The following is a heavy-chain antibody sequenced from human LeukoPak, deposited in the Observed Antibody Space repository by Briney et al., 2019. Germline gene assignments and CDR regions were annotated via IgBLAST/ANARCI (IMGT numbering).Heavy chain of an antibody. CDR2: ISSSSSYI. Sequence: GGSLRLSCAVSAFTFSSYEMNWVRQAPGKGLEWVSSISSSSSYIYYADSVKGRFTISRDNAKNSLYLQMNSLRAEDTAVYYCAREGRSSSLPYWGQGTLVTVSS. D-gene: IGHD6-6*01. CDR3: AREGRSSSLPY. V-gene: IGHV3-21*01. CDR1: AFTFSSYE. J-gene: IGHJ4*02.